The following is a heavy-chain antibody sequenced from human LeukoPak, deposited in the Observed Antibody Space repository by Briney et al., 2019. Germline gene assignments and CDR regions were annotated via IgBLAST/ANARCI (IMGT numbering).Heavy chain of an antibody. V-gene: IGHV4-39*01. D-gene: IGHD2-2*01. CDR2: IYYSGST. CDR3: ARRQGYCSSTSCPFDY. Sequence: SETLSLTCTVSGGSISSSGYYWGWIRQPPGKGLEWIGSIYYSGSTYYNPSLKSRVTISVDTSKNQFSLKLSSVTAADTAVYYCARRQGYCSSTSCPFDYWGQGTLVTVSS. J-gene: IGHJ4*02. CDR1: GGSISSSGYY.